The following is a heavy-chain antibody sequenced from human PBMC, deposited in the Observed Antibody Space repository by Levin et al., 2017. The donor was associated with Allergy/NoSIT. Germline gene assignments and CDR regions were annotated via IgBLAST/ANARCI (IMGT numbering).Heavy chain of an antibody. CDR2: ISFDGSNK. D-gene: IGHD3-10*01. V-gene: IGHV3-30-3*01. CDR1: GFTFSSYA. Sequence: GGSLRLSCAASGFTFSSYAMHWVRQAPGKGLEWVAVISFDGSNKYYADSVKGRFTISRDNSKNTLYLQMNSLRAEDTAVYYCARAGSGSQFDYWGQGTLVTVSS. J-gene: IGHJ4*02. CDR3: ARAGSGSQFDY.